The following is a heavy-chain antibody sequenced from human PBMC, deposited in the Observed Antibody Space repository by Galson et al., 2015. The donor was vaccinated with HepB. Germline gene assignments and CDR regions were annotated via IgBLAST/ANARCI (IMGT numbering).Heavy chain of an antibody. D-gene: IGHD6-6*01. J-gene: IGHJ6*03. CDR2: IIPIFGTA. CDR3: ARAAEYSSSSVGYYYMDV. CDR1: GGTFSSSA. V-gene: IGHV1-69*13. Sequence: SAQVSCQASGGTFSSSAMGCVRLAPGQGLEWMGGIIPIFGTANYAQKFQGRVTITADESTSTAYMELSSLRSEDTAVYYCARAAEYSSSSVGYYYMDVWGKGTTVTVSS.